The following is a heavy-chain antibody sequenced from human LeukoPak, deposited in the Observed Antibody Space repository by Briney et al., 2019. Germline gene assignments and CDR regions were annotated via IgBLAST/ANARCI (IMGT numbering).Heavy chain of an antibody. V-gene: IGHV4-31*03. Sequence: PSQTLSLTCTVSGGSISSGGYYCTWIRQHPGKGLEWIGNIYYSGTTYYTPSLKSRVAISVDTSKNQFSLKLSSVTAADTAVYCCARVPYYYDSSSEGDYWGQGTLVTVSS. CDR3: ARVPYYYDSSSEGDY. CDR1: GGSISSGGYY. CDR2: IYYSGTT. D-gene: IGHD3-22*01. J-gene: IGHJ4*02.